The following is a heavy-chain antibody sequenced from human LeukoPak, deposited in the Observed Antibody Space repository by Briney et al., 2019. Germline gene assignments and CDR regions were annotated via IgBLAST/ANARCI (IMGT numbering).Heavy chain of an antibody. Sequence: PSETLSLTCTVSGGSISSSSYYWGWIRQPPGKGLEWIGEINHSGSTNYNPSLKSRVTISVDTSKNQFSLKLSSVTAADTAVYYCARGRIAAPEAGTNWFDPWGQGTLVTVSS. D-gene: IGHD6-13*01. J-gene: IGHJ5*02. CDR3: ARGRIAAPEAGTNWFDP. CDR2: INHSGST. V-gene: IGHV4-39*07. CDR1: GGSISSSSYY.